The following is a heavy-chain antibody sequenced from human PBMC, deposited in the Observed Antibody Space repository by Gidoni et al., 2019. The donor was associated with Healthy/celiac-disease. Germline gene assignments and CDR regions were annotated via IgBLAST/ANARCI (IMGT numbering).Heavy chain of an antibody. D-gene: IGHD3-10*01. J-gene: IGHJ3*02. Sequence: QVQLVQSGAEVKKPGSSVKVSCKASGGTFSSYAISWVRQAPGQGLEWMGRIIPILGIANYAQKFQGRVTITADKSTSTAYMELSSLRSEDTAVYYCARERITMVRGVISNDAFDIWGQGTMVTVSS. V-gene: IGHV1-69*04. CDR1: GGTFSSYA. CDR3: ARERITMVRGVISNDAFDI. CDR2: IIPILGIA.